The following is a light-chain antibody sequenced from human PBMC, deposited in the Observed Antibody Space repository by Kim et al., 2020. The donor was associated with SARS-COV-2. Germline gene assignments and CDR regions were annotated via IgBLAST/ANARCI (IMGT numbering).Light chain of an antibody. J-gene: IGKJ1*01. CDR3: QHYNNMPQGT. CDR2: GAA. Sequence: SGGEGATRCCRASQSVRNNVGCDQQKPGQSPRLLIYGAATRVTGIPDRVSGSASGTEFTRSISSLQAEDFAVYYCQHYNNMPQGTFGQGTKVDIK. CDR1: QSVRNN. V-gene: IGKV3-15*01.